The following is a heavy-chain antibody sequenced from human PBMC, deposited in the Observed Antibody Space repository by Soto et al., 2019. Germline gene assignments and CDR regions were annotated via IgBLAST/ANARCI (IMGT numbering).Heavy chain of an antibody. Sequence: EVQLEESGGDLVQPGGSLRLSCTGSGFSFGTYAMNWVRQAPGKGLEWVSYISASSAAIDYADSVKGRFTVVRDNAKNSLFLQMNSLRDEDTALYYCASDRSVGHTLYYYFESWGQGTLVSVSS. J-gene: IGHJ4*02. D-gene: IGHD3-9*01. CDR3: ASDRSVGHTLYYYFES. CDR2: ISASSAAI. CDR1: GFSFGTYA. V-gene: IGHV3-48*02.